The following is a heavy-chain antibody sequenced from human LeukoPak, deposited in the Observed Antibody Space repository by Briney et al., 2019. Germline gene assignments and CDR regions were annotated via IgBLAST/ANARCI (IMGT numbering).Heavy chain of an antibody. D-gene: IGHD3-16*01. Sequence: SETLSLTCAVYGGSFSGYYWSWIRQPPGKGLEWIGEINHSGSTNYNPSLKSRVSISVDTSKKQFSLKLTSVTAADTAVYYCANYGVVLATYGSPSPFVYWGQGTLVTVSS. CDR3: ANYGVVLATYGSPSPFVY. J-gene: IGHJ4*02. CDR2: INHSGST. V-gene: IGHV4-34*01. CDR1: GGSFSGYY.